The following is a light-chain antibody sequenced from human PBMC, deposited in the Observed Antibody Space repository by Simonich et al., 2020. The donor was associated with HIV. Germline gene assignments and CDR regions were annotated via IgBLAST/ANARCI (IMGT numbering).Light chain of an antibody. J-gene: IGKJ2*01. Sequence: DIVMTQSPNSLAVSLGERATINCKSSQSILYSSNNKNYLAWYQPKPRHPPKLLIYCAATRESGVPDRFSGSGSGTDFTLTITSLQADDVAIYYCQQYYSTPHTFGQGTKLEIK. CDR1: QSILYSSNNKNY. CDR3: QQYYSTPHT. V-gene: IGKV4-1*01. CDR2: CAA.